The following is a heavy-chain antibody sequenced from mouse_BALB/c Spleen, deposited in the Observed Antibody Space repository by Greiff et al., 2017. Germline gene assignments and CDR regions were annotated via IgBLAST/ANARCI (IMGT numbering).Heavy chain of an antibody. D-gene: IGHD2-10*01. CDR3: ARWGAYYGNSDY. V-gene: IGHV1-20*02. CDR2: INPYNGDT. J-gene: IGHJ2*01. CDR1: GYSFTGYF. Sequence: EVKLVESGPELVKPGASVKISCKASGYSFTGYFMNWVMQSHGKSLEWIGRINPYNGDTFYNQKFKGKATLTVDKSSSTAHMELRSLASEDSAVYYCARWGAYYGNSDYWGQGTTLTVSS.